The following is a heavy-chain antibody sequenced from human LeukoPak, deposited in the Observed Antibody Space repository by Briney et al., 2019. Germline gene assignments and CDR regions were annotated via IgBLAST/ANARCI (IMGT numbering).Heavy chain of an antibody. J-gene: IGHJ4*02. CDR1: GYTFTSYG. V-gene: IGHV1-18*01. CDR2: ISAYNGNT. D-gene: IGHD3-9*01. CDR3: ARVVYDILTGYYPYGDY. Sequence: ASVKVSCKASGYTFTSYGISWVRQAPGQGLEWMGWISAYNGNTNYAQKLQGRVTMTTDTSTSTAYVELRSLRSDDTAVYYCARVVYDILTGYYPYGDYWGQGTLVTVSS.